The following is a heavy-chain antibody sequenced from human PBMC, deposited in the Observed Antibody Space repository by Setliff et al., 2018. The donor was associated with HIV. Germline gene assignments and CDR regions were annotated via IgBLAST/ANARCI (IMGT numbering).Heavy chain of an antibody. J-gene: IGHJ6*03. CDR1: GGSFSGYY. V-gene: IGHV4-34*01. D-gene: IGHD6-19*01. CDR3: AKGVAGLQYYYYYMDV. CDR2: ITHSGST. Sequence: SETLSLTCAVYGGSFSGYYWTWIRQPPGKGLEWIGEITHSGSTNYNPSLETRATISVDTSKNQFSLKLSSVTAADTAVYYCAKGVAGLQYYYYYMDVWGKGTTVTVSS.